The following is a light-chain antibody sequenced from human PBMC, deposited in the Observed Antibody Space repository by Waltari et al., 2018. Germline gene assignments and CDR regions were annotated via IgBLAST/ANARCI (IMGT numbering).Light chain of an antibody. V-gene: IGKV1-5*03. CDR3: QQYEGYST. Sequence: DIQMTQSPSTLSASVGDRVTITCRASKNVGHSLAWHQQKPGKAPKLLIYSASSLENEVPSRFSGSGSGTEFTLTISSLQPDDLATYYCQQYEGYSTFGQGTKVEIK. CDR1: KNVGHS. J-gene: IGKJ2*01. CDR2: SAS.